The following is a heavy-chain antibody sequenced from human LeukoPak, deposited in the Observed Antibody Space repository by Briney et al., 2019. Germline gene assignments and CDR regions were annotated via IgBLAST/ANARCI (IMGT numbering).Heavy chain of an antibody. CDR3: AKDPNEYSNYNWFDP. CDR1: GGSISGYH. CDR2: IYYSGST. J-gene: IGHJ5*02. V-gene: IGHV4-59*01. D-gene: IGHD4-11*01. Sequence: SETLSLTCTVSGGSISGYHWSWVRQPPGKGLEWIGYIYYSGSTSYNPSLRSRVTISVDTSKNQFSLKLSSVTAADTAIHYCAKDPNEYSNYNWFDPWGQGTLVAVSS.